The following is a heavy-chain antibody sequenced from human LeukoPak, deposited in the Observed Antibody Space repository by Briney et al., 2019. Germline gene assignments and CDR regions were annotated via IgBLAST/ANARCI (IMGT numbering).Heavy chain of an antibody. J-gene: IGHJ6*03. CDR2: TYPCDSDT. CDR1: GYSFPPYW. D-gene: IGHD4-17*01. V-gene: IGHV5-51*01. CDR3: ASSTDGDYYMDV. Sequence: GESLNIYWRCSGYSFPPYWIGWVRDMPGKGLEWMGITYPCDSDTRYSPSFQGQVTISADKSISTAYLQWSSLKASDTAMYYCASSTDGDYYMDVCGKGTTVTVSS.